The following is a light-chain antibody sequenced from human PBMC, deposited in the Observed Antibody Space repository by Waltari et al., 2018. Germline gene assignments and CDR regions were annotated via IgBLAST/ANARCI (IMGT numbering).Light chain of an antibody. Sequence: DIHMTQSPSSLSASVGDRVTITCRASQYVGTYLNWYQQTPGKAPKLLIYAASTLLSGVPSKFSASGAGTHFTLTISSLQPEDCATYYCQQSYNTPQTFGQGTKIEI. CDR2: AAS. V-gene: IGKV1-39*01. CDR1: QYVGTY. J-gene: IGKJ1*01. CDR3: QQSYNTPQT.